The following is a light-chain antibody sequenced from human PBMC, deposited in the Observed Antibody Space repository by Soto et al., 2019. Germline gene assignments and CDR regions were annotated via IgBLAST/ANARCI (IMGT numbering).Light chain of an antibody. CDR3: QKRSNWPFT. V-gene: IGKV3-11*01. Sequence: EIVLTQSPATLSLSPGERATLSCRASQSVSSYLAWYQQKPGQAPRLLIYDASNRATGIPARFSGSGSGTDFTLTISSLEPEDFAVYYCQKRSNWPFTCGQGTRLEIK. CDR1: QSVSSY. CDR2: DAS. J-gene: IGKJ5*01.